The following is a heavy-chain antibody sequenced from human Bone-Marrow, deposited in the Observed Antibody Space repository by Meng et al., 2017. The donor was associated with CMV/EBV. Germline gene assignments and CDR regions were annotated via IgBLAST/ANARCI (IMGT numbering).Heavy chain of an antibody. CDR2: INHSGST. J-gene: IGHJ4*02. CDR1: GGSFSGYY. V-gene: IGHV4-34*01. D-gene: IGHD4-11*01. CDR3: AREHPYSNYDPFDY. Sequence: GPLRLSCAVYGGSFSGYYWSWIRQPPGKGLEWIGEINHSGSTNYNPSLKSRVTISVDTSKNQFSLKLSSVTAADTAVYYCAREHPYSNYDPFDYWGQGTLVTVSS.